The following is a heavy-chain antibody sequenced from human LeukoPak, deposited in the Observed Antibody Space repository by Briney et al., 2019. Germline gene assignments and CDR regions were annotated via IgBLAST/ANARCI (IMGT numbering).Heavy chain of an antibody. Sequence: SVKVSCKASGGTFSSYAISWVRQAPGQGLEWMGRIIPILGIANYAQKFQGRVTITAGKSTSTAYMELSSLRSEDTAVYYCARDSRVAAIYYYYGMDVWGQGTTVTVS. CDR1: GGTFSSYA. D-gene: IGHD2-15*01. V-gene: IGHV1-69*04. CDR3: ARDSRVAAIYYYYGMDV. J-gene: IGHJ6*02. CDR2: IIPILGIA.